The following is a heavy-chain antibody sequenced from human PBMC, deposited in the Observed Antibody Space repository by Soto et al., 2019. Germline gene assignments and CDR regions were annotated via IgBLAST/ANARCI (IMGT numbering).Heavy chain of an antibody. CDR2: IIPIFGTA. CDR1: GGTFSSYA. D-gene: IGHD3-22*01. V-gene: IGHV1-69*01. J-gene: IGHJ6*02. CDR3: ASSEHITMIVVAAEYYYYGMDV. Sequence: QVQLVQSGAEVKKPGSSVKVSCKASGGTFSSYAISWVRQAPGQGLEWMGGIIPIFGTANYAQKFQGRVTITADESTSTAYMELSSLRSADTAVYYCASSEHITMIVVAAEYYYYGMDVWGQGTTVTVSS.